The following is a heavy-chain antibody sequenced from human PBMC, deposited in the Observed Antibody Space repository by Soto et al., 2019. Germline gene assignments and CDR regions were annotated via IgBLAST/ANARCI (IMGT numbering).Heavy chain of an antibody. D-gene: IGHD4-17*01. CDR2: ISYSGTT. V-gene: IGHV4-30-4*08. J-gene: IGHJ4*02. CDR1: GDSISTDY. CDR3: ATMGTPVTGLYYFDY. Sequence: SETLSLTCTVSGDSISTDYWSWIRQPPGKGLEWIGFISYSGTTHYSASLRSRVSISVDTSKNQFSLDLSSVTAADTAVYYCATMGTPVTGLYYFDYWGQGTLVTVSS.